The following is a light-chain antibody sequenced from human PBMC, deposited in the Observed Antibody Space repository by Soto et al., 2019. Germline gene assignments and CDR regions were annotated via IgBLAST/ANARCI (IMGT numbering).Light chain of an antibody. V-gene: IGKV3-20*01. J-gene: IGKJ5*01. CDR3: QQYGSSPLIS. Sequence: VLTQSPDTLSLSPGERATLSCRASQRVTSYLAWYQKKPGQPPRLLIYGAYNRPTGIPDRFSGSGSGRDFTLTISGLEPEDFAVYYCQQYGSSPLISFGQGTRLEIK. CDR1: QRVTSY. CDR2: GAY.